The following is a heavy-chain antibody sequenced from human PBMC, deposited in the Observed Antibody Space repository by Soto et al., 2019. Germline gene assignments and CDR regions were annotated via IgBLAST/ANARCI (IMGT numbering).Heavy chain of an antibody. V-gene: IGHV3-21*01. Sequence: GSLSLSCAASGFTFRSFTMNWVRQAPGQGLEWVSTISSNSAYIYYTDALRGRFTISRDNAKNSLHLQMNSLRAEDAAVYHCTRDASRDSSARGWFDPWGPGTLVTVSS. CDR1: GFTFRSFT. D-gene: IGHD6-13*01. CDR2: ISSNSAYI. CDR3: TRDASRDSSARGWFDP. J-gene: IGHJ5*02.